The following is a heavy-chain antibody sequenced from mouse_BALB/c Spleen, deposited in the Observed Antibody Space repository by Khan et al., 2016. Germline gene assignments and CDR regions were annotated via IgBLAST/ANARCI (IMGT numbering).Heavy chain of an antibody. Sequence: QIQLVQSGPELKKPGETVKISCKASGYTFTNYGMNWVRQAPGKGLQWMGWMNPYTGEPTYTDDFKGRFAFSLDTSASTAYLQINNLKNEDTATYFCARSTYYGYYYAMDYWGQGTSVTVSS. CDR2: MNPYTGEP. V-gene: IGHV9-3-1*01. J-gene: IGHJ4*01. CDR1: GYTFTNYG. CDR3: ARSTYYGYYYAMDY. D-gene: IGHD1-2*01.